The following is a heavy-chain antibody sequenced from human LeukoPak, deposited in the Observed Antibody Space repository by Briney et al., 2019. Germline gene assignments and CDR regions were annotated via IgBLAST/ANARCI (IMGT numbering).Heavy chain of an antibody. CDR1: GGSISSYY. V-gene: IGHV4-59*01. D-gene: IGHD2-15*01. CDR2: IYYSGST. J-gene: IGHJ4*02. Sequence: SETLSLTRTVSGGSISSYYWSWIRQPPGKGLEWIGYIYYSGSTNYNPSLESRVTISVDTSKIQFSVKLSSVTAADTAVYYCARGGRYCSGGRCLDYWGEGTLVTVAS. CDR3: ARGGRYCSGGRCLDY.